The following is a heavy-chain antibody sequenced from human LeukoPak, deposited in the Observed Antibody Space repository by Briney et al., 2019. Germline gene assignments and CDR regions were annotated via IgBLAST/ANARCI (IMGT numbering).Heavy chain of an antibody. J-gene: IGHJ3*02. CDR3: ARDYGDYIDAFDI. CDR2: IYYSGST. V-gene: IGHV4-59*01. D-gene: IGHD4-17*01. Sequence: SKTLSLTCTVSGGSISSYYWSWIRQPPGKGLEWIGYIYYSGSTNYNPSLKSRVTISVDTSKNQFSLKLSSVTAADTAVYYCARDYGDYIDAFDIWGQGTMVTVSS. CDR1: GGSISSYY.